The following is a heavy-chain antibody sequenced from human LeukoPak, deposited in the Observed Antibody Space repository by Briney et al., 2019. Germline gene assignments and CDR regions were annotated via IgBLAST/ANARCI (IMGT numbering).Heavy chain of an antibody. V-gene: IGHV4-59*02. CDR2: IYYSGST. CDR1: GGSVSSYY. CDR3: ASGLGYCSSTSCPDY. D-gene: IGHD2-2*01. Sequence: SETLSLTCTVSGGSVSSYYWSWIRQPPGKGLEWIGYIYYSGSTNYNPSLKSRVTISVDTSKNQFSLKLSSVAAADTAVYYCASGLGYCSSTSCPDYWGQGTLVTVSS. J-gene: IGHJ4*02.